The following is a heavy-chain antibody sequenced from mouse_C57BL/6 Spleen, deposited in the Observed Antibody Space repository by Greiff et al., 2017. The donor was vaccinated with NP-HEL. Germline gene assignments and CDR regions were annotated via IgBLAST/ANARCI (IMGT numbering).Heavy chain of an antibody. CDR2: IYPGDGDT. CDR1: GYAFSSYW. J-gene: IGHJ4*01. CDR3: ASYDYDGEMDY. V-gene: IGHV1-80*01. D-gene: IGHD2-4*01. Sequence: VKLQQSGAELVKPGASVKISCKASGYAFSSYWMNWVKQRPGKGLEWIGQIYPGDGDTNYNGKFKGKATLTADKSSSTAYMQLSSLTSEDSAVYFCASYDYDGEMDYWGQGTSVTVSS.